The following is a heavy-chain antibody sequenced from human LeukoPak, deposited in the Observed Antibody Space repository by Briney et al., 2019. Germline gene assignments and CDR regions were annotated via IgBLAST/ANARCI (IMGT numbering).Heavy chain of an antibody. CDR2: IDHSGNT. V-gene: IGHV4-34*01. CDR1: DGSLSGYY. CDR3: ARVVAHFDY. J-gene: IGHJ4*02. D-gene: IGHD2-15*01. Sequence: PSETLSLTCAVYDGSLSGYYWTWIRQPPGKGLEWIGEIDHSGNTNYNPSLKSRVTISVDTSKNQFSLNLSSVTAADTAVYYCARVVAHFDYWGQGTPVTVSS.